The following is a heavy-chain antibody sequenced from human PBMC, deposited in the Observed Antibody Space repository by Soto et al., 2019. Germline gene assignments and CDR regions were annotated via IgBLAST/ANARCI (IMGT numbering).Heavy chain of an antibody. CDR1: GFTFSPYY. CDR2: ISSSSDTI. Sequence: GGSLRLSCEASGFTFSPYYMSWVRQAPGKGLEWVSYISSSSDTIYYADSVKGRFTISRDNAKNLLYLQMKSLRAEDTAVYYCARSSTFYDYWGQGTPVTVSS. V-gene: IGHV3-48*01. CDR3: ARSSTFYDY. D-gene: IGHD6-6*01. J-gene: IGHJ4*02.